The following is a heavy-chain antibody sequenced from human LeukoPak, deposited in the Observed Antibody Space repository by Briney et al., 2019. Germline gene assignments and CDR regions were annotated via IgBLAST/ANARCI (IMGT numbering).Heavy chain of an antibody. CDR2: IIYSGGAT. D-gene: IGHD3-22*01. CDR3: AKDGLYYDGSEHVYYFDS. CDR1: GFTSSRSA. Sequence: PGGSLRLSCAAYGFTSSRSAMTWVRQGPGAGLEFVASIIYSGGATYYADSVKGRFTISRDNSRNTLYLQMNSLRAEDTALYYCAKDGLYYDGSEHVYYFDSWGQGTLVTVSS. V-gene: IGHV3-23*01. J-gene: IGHJ4*02.